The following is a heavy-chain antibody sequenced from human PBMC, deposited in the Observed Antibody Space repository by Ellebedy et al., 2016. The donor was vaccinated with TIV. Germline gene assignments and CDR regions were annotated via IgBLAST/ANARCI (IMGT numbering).Heavy chain of an antibody. CDR3: TRGPSGGYFDY. CDR1: GYIFTDYY. Sequence: AASVKVSCKVSGYIFTDYYIHWSRQAPGQEFEWMGWINPNNGGTNYAQKFQDRVTMTRDTTISTVYMDLSRLTSDDTAVYYCTRGPSGGYFDYWGQGTLVPVSS. V-gene: IGHV1-2*02. D-gene: IGHD3-10*01. CDR2: INPNNGGT. J-gene: IGHJ4*02.